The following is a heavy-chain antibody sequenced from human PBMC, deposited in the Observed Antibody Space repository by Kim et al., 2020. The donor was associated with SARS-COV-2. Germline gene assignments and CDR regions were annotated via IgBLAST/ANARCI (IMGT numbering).Heavy chain of an antibody. J-gene: IGHJ6*02. CDR1: GYSFTSYW. D-gene: IGHD4-17*01. V-gene: IGHV5-51*01. CDR2: IYPGDSDT. Sequence: GESLKISCKGSGYSFTSYWIGWVRQMPGKGLEWMGIIYPGDSDTRYSPSFQGQVTISADKSISTAYLQWSSLKASDTAMYYCARQDYGDYEEEYGMDVWGQGTTVTVSS. CDR3: ARQDYGDYEEEYGMDV.